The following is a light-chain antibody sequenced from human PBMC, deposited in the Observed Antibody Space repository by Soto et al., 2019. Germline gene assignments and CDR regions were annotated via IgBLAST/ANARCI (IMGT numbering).Light chain of an antibody. CDR3: QQYNKWPPYT. CDR2: GAS. CDR1: QSVTKN. V-gene: IGKV3-15*01. Sequence: EIVMTQSPATLSVSPGERVTLSCRASQSVTKNLAWYQQKPGQSPRLLIHGASTRATGIPARFSGSGSGTDFTLTISSLQSEDFAVYYCQQYNKWPPYTFGQGTKLEIK. J-gene: IGKJ2*01.